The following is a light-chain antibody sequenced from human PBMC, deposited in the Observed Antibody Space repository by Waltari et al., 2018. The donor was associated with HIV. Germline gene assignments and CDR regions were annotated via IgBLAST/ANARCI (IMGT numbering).Light chain of an antibody. CDR2: QVS. CDR3: SSYTSSSTLV. V-gene: IGLV2-14*01. Sequence: QSALTQPASVSGSPGPSITISCTGTSSDAGACNSVPWYQQPPSKATKLMLYQVSNLPSGVSNRFSGSKSGNTASLTISELQAEDEADYYCSSYTSSSTLVFGGVTKLTVL. CDR1: SSDAGACNS. J-gene: IGLJ2*01.